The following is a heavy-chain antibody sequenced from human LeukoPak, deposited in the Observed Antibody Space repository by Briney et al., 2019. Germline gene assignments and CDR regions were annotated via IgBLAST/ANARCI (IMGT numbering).Heavy chain of an antibody. V-gene: IGHV1-69*05. D-gene: IGHD6-19*01. CDR2: IIPIFGTA. CDR1: GGTFSSYA. CDR3: AREVSGWYSLADY. Sequence: ASVKVSCKASGGTFSSYAISWVRQAPGQGLEWMGRIIPIFGTANYAQKFQGRVTITTDESTSTAYMELSSLRSDDTAVYYCAREVSGWYSLADYWGQGTLVTVSS. J-gene: IGHJ4*02.